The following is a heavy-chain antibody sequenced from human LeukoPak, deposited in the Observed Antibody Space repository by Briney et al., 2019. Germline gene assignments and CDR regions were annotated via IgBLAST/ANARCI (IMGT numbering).Heavy chain of an antibody. V-gene: IGHV1-8*01. J-gene: IGHJ5*02. D-gene: IGHD3-9*01. CDR2: MNPNSGNT. CDR1: GYTFTSYD. Sequence: ASVKVSCKASGYTFTSYDINWVRQATGQGLEWMGWMNPNSGNTGYAQKFQGRVTMTRNTSISTAYMELSSLRSEDTAVYYCARGRYYDILTGYYKGWFDPWGQGTLVTVSS. CDR3: ARGRYYDILTGYYKGWFDP.